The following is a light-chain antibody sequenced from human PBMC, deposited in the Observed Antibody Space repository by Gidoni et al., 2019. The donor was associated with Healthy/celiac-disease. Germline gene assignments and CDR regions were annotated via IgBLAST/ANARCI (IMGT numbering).Light chain of an antibody. J-gene: IGLJ2*01. CDR2: QDS. V-gene: IGLV3-1*01. CDR3: QAWDSSFVV. Sequence: SYELTHPPSVSVSPGQTASITCSGDTLGDKYACWYQQKPGQSPVLVIYQDSKRPSGIPERFSGSNSGNTATLTISGTQAMDEADYYCQAWDSSFVVFGGGTKLTVL. CDR1: TLGDKY.